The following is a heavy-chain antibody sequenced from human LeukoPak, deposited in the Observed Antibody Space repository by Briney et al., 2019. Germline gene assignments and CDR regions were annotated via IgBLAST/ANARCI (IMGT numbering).Heavy chain of an antibody. V-gene: IGHV4-34*01. CDR3: ARGYCSSTSCRNWFDP. CDR2: INHSGST. J-gene: IGHJ5*02. CDR1: YX. D-gene: IGHD2-2*01. Sequence: YXXSXIRQPPGKGLEWIGEINHSGSTNYNPSLKSRVTISVDTSKNQFSLKLSSVTAADTAVYYCARGYCSSTSCRNWFDPWGQGTLVTVSS.